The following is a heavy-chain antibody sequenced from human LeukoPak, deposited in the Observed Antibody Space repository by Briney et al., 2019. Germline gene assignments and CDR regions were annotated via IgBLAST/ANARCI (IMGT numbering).Heavy chain of an antibody. D-gene: IGHD3-3*01. V-gene: IGHV4-59*08. Sequence: SETLSLTCTVSGGSISSYYWSWIRQPPGKGLEWIGYIYYSGSTNYNPSLKSRVTISVDTSKNQFSLKLSSVTAADTAVYYCASSYDFWSGYHPGYYYYGMDVWGQGTTVTVSS. CDR1: GGSISSYY. CDR2: IYYSGST. J-gene: IGHJ6*02. CDR3: ASSYDFWSGYHPGYYYYGMDV.